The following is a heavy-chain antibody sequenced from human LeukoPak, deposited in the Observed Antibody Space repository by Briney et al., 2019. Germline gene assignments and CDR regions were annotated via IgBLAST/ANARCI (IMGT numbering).Heavy chain of an antibody. CDR1: GFTVSGNY. V-gene: IGHV3-66*01. CDR2: IYSGGST. CDR3: ARSYYDSSGYPAY. Sequence: GGSLRLSCAASGFTVSGNYMSWDRQAPGKGLEWVSVIYSGGSTYYADSVKGRFTISRDNSKNTLYLQMNSLRAEDTAVYYCARSYYDSSGYPAYWGQGTLVTVSS. J-gene: IGHJ4*02. D-gene: IGHD3-22*01.